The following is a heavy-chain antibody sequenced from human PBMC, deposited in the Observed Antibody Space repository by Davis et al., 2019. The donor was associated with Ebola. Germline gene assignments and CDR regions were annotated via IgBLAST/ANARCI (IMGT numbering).Heavy chain of an antibody. V-gene: IGHV4-59*01. CDR2: IFYNGIT. CDR1: GGSISFYY. CDR3: ASGVFGVTYYFDH. Sequence: MPSETLSLTCNVSGGSISFYYWNWIRQAPGKGLEWIGDIFYNGITNYNPSLKSRLTISIDTSTNQFSLKLRSVTAADTAMYYCASGVFGVTYYFDHWGQGALVTVSS. D-gene: IGHD3-3*01. J-gene: IGHJ4*02.